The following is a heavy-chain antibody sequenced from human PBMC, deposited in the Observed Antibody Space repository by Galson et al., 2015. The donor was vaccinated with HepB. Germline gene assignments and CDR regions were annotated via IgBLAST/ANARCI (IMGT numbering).Heavy chain of an antibody. D-gene: IGHD3-9*01. CDR2: ISGSSVSI. J-gene: IGHJ4*02. V-gene: IGHV3-23*01. CDR1: GITFSSHA. CDR3: AKGSRYFDWLNDF. Sequence: SLRLSCAVSGITFSSHAMSWVRQAPGKGPEWVSVISGSSVSIYYADSVKGRFTISRDNSKNTLYLQMNSLRVEDTAVYYCAKGSRYFDWLNDFWGQGTLVTVSS.